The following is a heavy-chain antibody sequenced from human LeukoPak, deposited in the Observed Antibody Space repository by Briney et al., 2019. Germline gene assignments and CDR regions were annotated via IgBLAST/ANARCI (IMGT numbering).Heavy chain of an antibody. J-gene: IGHJ4*02. V-gene: IGHV3-30-3*01. D-gene: IGHD2/OR15-2a*01. Sequence: PGGSLRLSCAASGFTFSSYAMHWVRQAPGKGLEWVAVISYDGSNKYYADSVKGRFTISRDNSKNTLYLQMNSLRAEDTAVYYCANSVYSLLWVLDYWGQGTLVTVSS. CDR1: GFTFSSYA. CDR3: ANSVYSLLWVLDY. CDR2: ISYDGSNK.